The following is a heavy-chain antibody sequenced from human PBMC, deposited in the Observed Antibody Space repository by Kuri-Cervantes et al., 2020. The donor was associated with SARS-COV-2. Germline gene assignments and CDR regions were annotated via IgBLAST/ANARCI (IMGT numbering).Heavy chain of an antibody. J-gene: IGHJ4*02. CDR3: ARVAEYGSGDFDY. Sequence: ASVKVSCKASGYIFTTFAMNWVRQAPGQGLEWMGWIFGSNGYITYAQKSQGRVTMTTDTSTSTAYMELRGLRSDDTAVYYCARVAEYGSGDFDYWGQGTLVTVSS. CDR1: GYIFTTFA. D-gene: IGHD3-10*01. V-gene: IGHV1-18*04. CDR2: IFGSNGYI.